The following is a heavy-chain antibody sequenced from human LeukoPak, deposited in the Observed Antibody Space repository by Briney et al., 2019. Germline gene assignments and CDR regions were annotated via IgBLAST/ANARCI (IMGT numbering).Heavy chain of an antibody. CDR3: ARANPPGISFFEY. V-gene: IGHV3-21*01. D-gene: IGHD2-15*01. Sequence: PGGSLRLSCAASRLTFSGYSTNWVRQAPGKGLEWVSSISSSSSSIYYADSVKGRFTISRDNAKNSLYLQMNSLRAEDTAVYYCARANPPGISFFEYWGQGTLVTVSS. CDR2: ISSSSSSI. J-gene: IGHJ4*02. CDR1: RLTFSGYS.